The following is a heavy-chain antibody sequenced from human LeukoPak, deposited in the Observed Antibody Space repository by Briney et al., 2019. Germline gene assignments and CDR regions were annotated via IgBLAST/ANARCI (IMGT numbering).Heavy chain of an antibody. V-gene: IGHV4-34*01. CDR1: GGSFSGYY. CDR2: INHSGST. CDR3: VRAGYYDSLYYYYYYMDV. Sequence: ASETLSLTCAVYGGSFSGYYWSWIRQPPGKGLEWIGEINHSGSTNYNPSLKSRVTISVDTSKNQFSLKLSSVTAADTAVYYCVRAGYYDSLYYYYYYMDVWGKGTTVTISS. D-gene: IGHD3-22*01. J-gene: IGHJ6*03.